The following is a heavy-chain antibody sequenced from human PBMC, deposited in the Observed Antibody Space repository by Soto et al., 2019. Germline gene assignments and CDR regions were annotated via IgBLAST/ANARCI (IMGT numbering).Heavy chain of an antibody. V-gene: IGHV3-23*01. J-gene: IGHJ4*02. CDR1: GFTLRSYA. D-gene: IGHD1-20*01. CDR3: AKAKNDYNWDNRPPFDY. Sequence: GGSLRLSCEASGFTLRSYAMPWVRQAPGKGLEWVSLISANGGSTYYAESVKTRFTISTDQSRNTVYLQMDSLRADDTAIYYCAKAKNDYNWDNRPPFDYWGQGTLVTVSS. CDR2: ISANGGST.